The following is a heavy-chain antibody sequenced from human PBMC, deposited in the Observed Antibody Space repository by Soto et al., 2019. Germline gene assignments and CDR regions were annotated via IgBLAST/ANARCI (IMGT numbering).Heavy chain of an antibody. D-gene: IGHD2-15*01. CDR1: GDSIRSHY. J-gene: IGHJ6*02. V-gene: IGHV4-59*11. CDR3: AREGVAAPYYYYGMDV. CDR2: ISYTGST. Sequence: SETLSLTCTVYGDSIRSHYGSCIRQPPGKGLEWMGYISYTGSTHYNPSRKSRVTISADTSKNQFPLKLSSVTTADTALYYCAREGVAAPYYYYGMDVWGQGSTVTVSS.